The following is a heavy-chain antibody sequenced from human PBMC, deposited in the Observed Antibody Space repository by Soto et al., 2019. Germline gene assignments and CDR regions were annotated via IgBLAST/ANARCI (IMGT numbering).Heavy chain of an antibody. CDR2: IRSSSSSI. CDR1: GFTFSSYS. Sequence: EVHLVESGGGLVQPGGSLRLSCAGSGFTFSSYSMNWVRQAPGKGLEWVSYIRSSSSSIHYADSVKGRFTISRDNAENSLYLQMNSLRADDTAVYYCAREGTSGSYIEYWGQGTLVTVSS. V-gene: IGHV3-48*01. CDR3: AREGTSGSYIEY. J-gene: IGHJ4*02. D-gene: IGHD3-10*01.